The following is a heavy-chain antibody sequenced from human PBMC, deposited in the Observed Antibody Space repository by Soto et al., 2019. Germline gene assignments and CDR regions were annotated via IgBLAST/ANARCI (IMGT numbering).Heavy chain of an antibody. V-gene: IGHV3-23*01. Sequence: EVQLLESGGGLVQPGGSLRLSCAASGFTFSSYAMSWVRQAPGKGLEWVSAISGSGGSTYYADSVKGRFTISRDNSKNTLYLQMNRLRAEDTAVYYCAKSRDFTMVRGGLFGFDPWGQGTLVTVSS. CDR1: GFTFSSYA. CDR3: AKSRDFTMVRGGLFGFDP. J-gene: IGHJ5*02. D-gene: IGHD3-10*01. CDR2: ISGSGGST.